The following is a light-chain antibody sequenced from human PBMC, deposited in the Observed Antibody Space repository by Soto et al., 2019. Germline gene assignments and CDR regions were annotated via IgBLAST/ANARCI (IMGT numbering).Light chain of an antibody. V-gene: IGKV1-33*01. CDR1: QDISNY. J-gene: IGKJ4*01. Sequence: DIQMTQSPSSLSASVGDRVTITCQASQDISNYLNWYQQKPGKAPKLLIYDASDLETGVPSRFSGSGSGTDFTFTISSLQSEDSGIYYCQQYNFWPPLTFGGGTKVEIK. CDR2: DAS. CDR3: QQYNFWPPLT.